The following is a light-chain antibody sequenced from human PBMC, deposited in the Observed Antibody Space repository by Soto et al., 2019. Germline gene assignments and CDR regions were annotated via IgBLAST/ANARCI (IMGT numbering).Light chain of an antibody. CDR3: SSYAGSNNFV. J-gene: IGLJ2*01. CDR1: SSVVGGYNY. Sequence: QSVLTQPPSASGSPGQSVTISCTGTSSVVGGYNYASWYQQHPGKAPKLMIYAVSKRPSGVPDRFSGSKSGNTASLTVSGLQAEDEADYYCSSYAGSNNFVFGGGTKVTVL. V-gene: IGLV2-8*01. CDR2: AVS.